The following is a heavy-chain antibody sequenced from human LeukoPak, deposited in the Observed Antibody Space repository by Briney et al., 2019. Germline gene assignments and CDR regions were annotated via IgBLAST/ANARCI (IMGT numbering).Heavy chain of an antibody. CDR3: ARVGCSTSCPNWFDP. CDR1: GGSISSGGYY. Sequence: PSETLSLTCTVSGGSISSGGYYWGWVRQHPGRGLEWIGYIYYSGSTYYNPSLKSRVTISVGTSKNQFSLKLSSVTAADTAVYYCARVGCSTSCPNWFDPWGQGTLVTVSS. CDR2: IYYSGST. D-gene: IGHD2-2*01. V-gene: IGHV4-31*03. J-gene: IGHJ5*02.